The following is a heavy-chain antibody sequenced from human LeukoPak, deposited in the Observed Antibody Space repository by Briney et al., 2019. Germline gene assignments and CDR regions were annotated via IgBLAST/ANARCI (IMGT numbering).Heavy chain of an antibody. D-gene: IGHD3-9*01. J-gene: IGHJ4*02. CDR2: IFHSGST. Sequence: PSETLSLTCTVSGYSISSGYYWGWIRRPPLEGLEWIGSIFHSGSTYYNPSLKSRVTISVDTSKNQCSRKLSSVTAADTAVYYCARDGYYDIVTANSDYWGQGTLVTVSS. CDR3: ARDGYYDIVTANSDY. V-gene: IGHV4-38-2*02. CDR1: GYSISSGYY.